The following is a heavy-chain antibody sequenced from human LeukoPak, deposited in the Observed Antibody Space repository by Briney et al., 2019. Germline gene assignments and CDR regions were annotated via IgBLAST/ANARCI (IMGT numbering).Heavy chain of an antibody. Sequence: PSETLSLTCTVSGYSISSYSISSTYYWGWIRQPPGKGLEWIGSFYHSGSTYYNPSLTSRVTISPDTSKNLFSLNLSSVTAADTAVYYCARRDPVRFGELDAFDIWGQGTMVTVSS. D-gene: IGHD3-10*01. V-gene: IGHV4-38-2*02. CDR3: ARRDPVRFGELDAFDI. CDR1: GYSISSYSISSTYY. CDR2: FYHSGST. J-gene: IGHJ3*02.